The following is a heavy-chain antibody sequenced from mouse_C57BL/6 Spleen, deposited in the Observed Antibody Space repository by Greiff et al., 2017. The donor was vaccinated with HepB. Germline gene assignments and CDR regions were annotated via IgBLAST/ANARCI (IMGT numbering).Heavy chain of an antibody. V-gene: IGHV1-50*01. CDR3: ASRFGAYGPYYYAMDY. J-gene: IGHJ4*01. Sequence: VQLQQSGAELVKPGASVKLSCKASGYTFTSYWMQWVKQRPGQGLEWIGEIDPSDSYTNYNQKFKGKATLTVDKSSSTAYMQLSSLTSEDSAVYYGASRFGAYGPYYYAMDYWGQGTSVTVSS. D-gene: IGHD2-13*01. CDR2: IDPSDSYT. CDR1: GYTFTSYW.